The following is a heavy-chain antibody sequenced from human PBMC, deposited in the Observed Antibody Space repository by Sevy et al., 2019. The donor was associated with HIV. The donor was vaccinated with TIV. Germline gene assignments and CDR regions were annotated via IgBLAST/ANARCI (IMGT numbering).Heavy chain of an antibody. Sequence: GGSLRLSCAASGFTFGTYTMNWVRQAPGKGLEWLSSIGRTGSDMYYGDSLRGRFTISSDNARDSVFLQMNSLRVEDTGVYYCVGGNDREYWGRGTLVTVSS. V-gene: IGHV3-21*01. J-gene: IGHJ4*02. D-gene: IGHD3-22*01. CDR2: IGRTGSDM. CDR3: VGGNDREY. CDR1: GFTFGTYT.